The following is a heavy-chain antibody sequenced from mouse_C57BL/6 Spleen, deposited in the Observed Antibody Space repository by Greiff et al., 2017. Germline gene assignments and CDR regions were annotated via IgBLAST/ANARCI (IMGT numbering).Heavy chain of an antibody. Sequence: QVQLQQSGAELARPGASVKLSCTASGYTFTSYGISWVKQTTGQGLEWIGEIYPRSGNTYYNEKFKGKATLTADKSSSTAYMELRSLTSEDSAVYFRARIGTAQAPWLAYWGQGTLVTVSA. CDR1: GYTFTSYG. D-gene: IGHD3-2*02. J-gene: IGHJ3*01. CDR2: IYPRSGNT. CDR3: ARIGTAQAPWLAY. V-gene: IGHV1-81*01.